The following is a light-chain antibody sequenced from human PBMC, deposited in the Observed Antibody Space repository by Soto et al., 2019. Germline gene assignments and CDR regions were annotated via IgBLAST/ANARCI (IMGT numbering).Light chain of an antibody. J-gene: IGLJ1*01. CDR3: CSYAGNYLYV. CDR2: DVS. CDR1: SSDVGGYNY. V-gene: IGLV2-11*01. Sequence: QSVLTQPRSVSGSPGQSVTISCTGTSSDVGGYNYVSWYQQHPGKAPKLMIYDVSKRPSGVPDRFSGSKSGNTASLAISGLQAEDEADYYCCSYAGNYLYVFGTGTKVT.